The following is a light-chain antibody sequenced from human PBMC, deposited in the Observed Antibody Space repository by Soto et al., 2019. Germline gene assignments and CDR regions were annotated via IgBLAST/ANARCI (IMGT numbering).Light chain of an antibody. CDR2: AAS. J-gene: IGKJ5*01. Sequence: EIVFTQSPATLSVSPGEGATLSCRASQSVSSNLAWYQHKPGQAPRLLIYAASRLQSGVPSRFSGSGSGTDFTLTISSLQPEDFATYYWQQSYSTPYTFGQGTRLEIK. V-gene: IGKV3-15*01. CDR1: QSVSSN. CDR3: QQSYSTPYT.